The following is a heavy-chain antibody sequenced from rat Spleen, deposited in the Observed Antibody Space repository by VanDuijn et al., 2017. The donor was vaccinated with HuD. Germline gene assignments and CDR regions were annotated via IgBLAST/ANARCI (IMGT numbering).Heavy chain of an antibody. CDR2: ITNTGGTT. V-gene: IGHV5-20*01. Sequence: EVQLVESDGGLVQPGRSLKLSCAASGFTFSDYYMAWVRQAPTKGLEWVASITNTGGTTYYVDSVKGRFTISRDNARSALYLQMNILRSEDTATYYCTRGGNYDLDYWGRGVMVTVSS. D-gene: IGHD1-10*01. J-gene: IGHJ2*01. CDR1: GFTFSDYY. CDR3: TRGGNYDLDY.